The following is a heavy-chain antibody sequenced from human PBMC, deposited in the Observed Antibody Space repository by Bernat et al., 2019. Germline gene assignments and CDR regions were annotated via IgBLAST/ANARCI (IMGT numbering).Heavy chain of an antibody. CDR2: INPSGGST. D-gene: IGHD6-19*01. CDR1: GYTFTSYY. V-gene: IGHV1-46*01. J-gene: IGHJ5*02. CDR3: ERDSKYSSGLNWFDP. Sequence: QVQLVQSGAEVKKPGASVKVSCKASGYTFTSYYMHWVRQAPGQGLEWMGIINPSGGSTSYAQKFQGRVTMTRDTSTSTVYMELSSMRSEDTAVYYCERDSKYSSGLNWFDPWGQGTLVTVSS.